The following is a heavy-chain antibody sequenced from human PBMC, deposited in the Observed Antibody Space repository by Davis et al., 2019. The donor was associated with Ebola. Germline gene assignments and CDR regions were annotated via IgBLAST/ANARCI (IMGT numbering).Heavy chain of an antibody. CDR2: IYNGGST. V-gene: IGHV3-23*01. CDR3: AKYITTSPSRYFDP. CDR1: GFTFSSYA. D-gene: IGHD1-1*01. Sequence: PGGSLRLSCAASGFTFSSYAMSWVRQAPGKGLEWVSVIYNGGSTYYADSVKGRFTISRDNSKNTLYLQMNSLRAEDTAIYYCAKYITTSPSRYFDPWGQGTLVTVSS. J-gene: IGHJ5*02.